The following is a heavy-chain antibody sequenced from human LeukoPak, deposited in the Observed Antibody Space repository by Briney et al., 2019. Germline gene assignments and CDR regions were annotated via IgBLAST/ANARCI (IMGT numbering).Heavy chain of an antibody. CDR1: GFTFSSYA. V-gene: IGHV3-23*01. J-gene: IGHJ4*02. CDR2: ISNSDYST. Sequence: GGSLRLSCAASGFTFSSYAMSWVRQAPAKGLEWVSTISNSDYSTYYADSVKGRFTISRANSENTLYLQMNNLRAEDTAVYYCAKATGYLLWGQGTLVTVSS. CDR3: AKATGYLL. D-gene: IGHD1-14*01.